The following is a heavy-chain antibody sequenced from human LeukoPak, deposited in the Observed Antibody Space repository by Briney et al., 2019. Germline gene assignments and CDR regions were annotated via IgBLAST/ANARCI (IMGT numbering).Heavy chain of an antibody. CDR2: INPSGGTT. CDR3: ARARDYDSSDLAD. D-gene: IGHD3-22*01. J-gene: IGHJ4*02. V-gene: IGHV1-46*01. CDR1: GYTFTSYY. Sequence: ASVKVSCKASGYTFTSYYMHWVRQAPGQGLEWMGLINPSGGTTSYAQKFQGRLTMTRDTSTSTVYMGLSSLRSEDTAVYYCARARDYDSSDLADWGQGTLVTVSS.